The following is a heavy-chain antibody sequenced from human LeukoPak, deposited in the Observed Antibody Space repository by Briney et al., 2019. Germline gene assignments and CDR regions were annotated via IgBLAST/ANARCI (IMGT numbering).Heavy chain of an antibody. CDR1: GYSFTSYW. CDR2: IYPGDSDT. Sequence: GESLKISCKGSGYSFTSYWIGWVRQLPGKGLEWMGIIYPGDSDTRYSPSFQGQVTISADKSISTAYPQWSSLKASDTAMYYCARQCSGGSCYPDYWGQGTLVTVSS. J-gene: IGHJ4*02. D-gene: IGHD2-15*01. CDR3: ARQCSGGSCYPDY. V-gene: IGHV5-51*01.